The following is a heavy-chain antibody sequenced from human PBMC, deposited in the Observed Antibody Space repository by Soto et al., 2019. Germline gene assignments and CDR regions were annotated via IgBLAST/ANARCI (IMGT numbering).Heavy chain of an antibody. CDR3: ARVGGRDYYGSREEDY. J-gene: IGHJ4*02. Sequence: QVQLVQSGAEVKKPGSSVKVSCKASGGTFSSYAISWVRQAPGQGLEWMGGIIPIFGTANYAQKFQGRVTIAADEATSTDYMELHSRRAEETAVYYCARVGGRDYYGSREEDYWGQGTLVTVSS. D-gene: IGHD3-10*01. CDR2: IIPIFGTA. CDR1: GGTFSSYA. V-gene: IGHV1-69*12.